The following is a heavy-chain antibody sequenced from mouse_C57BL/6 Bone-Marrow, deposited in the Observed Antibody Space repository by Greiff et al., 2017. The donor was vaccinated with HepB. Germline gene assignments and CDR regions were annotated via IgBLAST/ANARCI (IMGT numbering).Heavy chain of an antibody. CDR1: GFSLTSYG. J-gene: IGHJ4*01. V-gene: IGHV2-6*01. Sequence: QVQLKESGPGLVAPSQSLSITCTVSGFSLTSYGVDWVRQSPGKGLEWLGVIWGVGSTNYNSALKSRVSISKDNSKSQVFLKMNSLQTDDTAMYYCARRYYGSSYVANYAMDYWGQGTTVTVSS. D-gene: IGHD1-1*01. CDR3: ARRYYGSSYVANYAMDY. CDR2: IWGVGST.